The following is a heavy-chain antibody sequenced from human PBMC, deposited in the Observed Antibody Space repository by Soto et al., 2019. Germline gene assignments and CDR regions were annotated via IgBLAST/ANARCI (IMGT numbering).Heavy chain of an antibody. Sequence: QVQLVESGGGVVQPGRSLRLSCAASGFTFSSYGMHWVRQAPGKGLEWVAVISYDGSNKYYADSVKGRFTISRENSKNTLYLKMNSLRAEDTAVYYCAKEEPFPSTTQGQAGGYYYYYGMDVWGQGTTVTVSS. D-gene: IGHD2-2*01. V-gene: IGHV3-30*18. J-gene: IGHJ6*02. CDR1: GFTFSSYG. CDR3: AKEEPFPSTTQGQAGGYYYYYGMDV. CDR2: ISYDGSNK.